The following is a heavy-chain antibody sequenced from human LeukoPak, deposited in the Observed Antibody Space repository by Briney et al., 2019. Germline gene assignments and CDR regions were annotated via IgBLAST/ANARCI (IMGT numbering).Heavy chain of an antibody. J-gene: IGHJ5*02. CDR2: IYYSGST. D-gene: IGHD4-17*01. CDR1: GGSISSYY. V-gene: IGHV4-59*06. CDR3: ARDGPDTVTMGWFDP. Sequence: SETLSLTCTVSGGSISSYYWSWIRQPPGKGLEWIGYIYYSGSTYYNPSLKSRVTISVDTSKNQFSLKLSSVTAADTAVYYCARDGPDTVTMGWFDPWGQGTLVTVSS.